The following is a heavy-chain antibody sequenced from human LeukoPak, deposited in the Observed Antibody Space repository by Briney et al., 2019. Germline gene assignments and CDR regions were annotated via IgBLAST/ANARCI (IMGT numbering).Heavy chain of an antibody. J-gene: IGHJ4*02. CDR1: GGSISSGDYY. Sequence: PSQTLSLTCTVSGGSISSGDYYWSWIRQPPGKGLEWIGYIYYSGSTYYNPSLKSRVTISVDTSKNQFSLKLSSVTAADTAVYYCARGSLQSYYDGPVAHWGQGTLVTVSS. CDR3: ARGSLQSYYDGPVAH. D-gene: IGHD3-22*01. V-gene: IGHV4-30-4*01. CDR2: IYYSGST.